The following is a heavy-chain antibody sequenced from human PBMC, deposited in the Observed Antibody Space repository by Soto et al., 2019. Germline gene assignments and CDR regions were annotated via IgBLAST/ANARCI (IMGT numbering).Heavy chain of an antibody. D-gene: IGHD6-13*01. CDR3: ARDRISSSPEGFDP. Sequence: GGSLRLSCAASGFTFSSYSMNWVRQAPGKGLEWVSSISSSSSYIYYADSVKGRFTISRDNAKNSLYLQMNSLRAEDTAVYYCARDRISSSPEGFDPWGQGTLVTVSS. CDR2: ISSSSSYI. V-gene: IGHV3-21*01. CDR1: GFTFSSYS. J-gene: IGHJ5*02.